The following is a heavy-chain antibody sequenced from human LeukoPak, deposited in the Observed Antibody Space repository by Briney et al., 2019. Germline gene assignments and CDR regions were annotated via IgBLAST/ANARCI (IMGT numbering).Heavy chain of an antibody. CDR1: GFTLSSYG. D-gene: IGHD3-10*01. CDR2: IRYDGSNK. J-gene: IGHJ4*02. Sequence: GGSLRLSCAASGFTLSSYGMHWVRQAPGKGLEWVAFIRYDGSNKYYADSVKGRFTISRDNSKNTLYLQMNSLRAEDTAVYYCAKVWEWFGYFDYWGQGTLVTVSS. V-gene: IGHV3-30*02. CDR3: AKVWEWFGYFDY.